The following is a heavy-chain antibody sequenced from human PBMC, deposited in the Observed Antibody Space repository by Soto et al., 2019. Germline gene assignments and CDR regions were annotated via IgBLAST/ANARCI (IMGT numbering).Heavy chain of an antibody. CDR3: AREHSSTWYTGMDV. CDR1: GFTFSDYG. J-gene: IGHJ6*02. CDR2: LWVDGDNK. Sequence: QVQLVESGGGVVQPERALRLSCVASGFTFSDYGMHWVRQAPGKGPEWVAALWVDGDNKFYADSVKGRFTISRDNSKNTLYLQMNSLSGDDTAVYYCAREHSSTWYTGMDVWGQGTTVTVSS. V-gene: IGHV3-33*01. D-gene: IGHD6-13*01.